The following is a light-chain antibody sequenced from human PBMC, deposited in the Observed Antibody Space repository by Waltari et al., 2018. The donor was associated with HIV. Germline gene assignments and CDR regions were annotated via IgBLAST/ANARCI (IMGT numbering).Light chain of an antibody. CDR1: RHNAGYQG. CDR3: CAWDSSLNGWA. Sequence: QAGLTQPPSMSTGLGQTATLTCTGDRHNAGYQGVAWVQHRRGHPPKLLSHRNNNRPSGISYRFSAFRSGDTGFLTISGLQSQDEADYFCCAWDSSLNGWAFGGGTHLT. V-gene: IGLV10-54*01. J-gene: IGLJ3*02. CDR2: RNN.